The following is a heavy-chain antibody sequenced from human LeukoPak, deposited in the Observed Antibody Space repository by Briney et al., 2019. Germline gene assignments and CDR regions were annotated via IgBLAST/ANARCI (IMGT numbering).Heavy chain of an antibody. V-gene: IGHV1-18*01. CDR2: ISVYDGNT. Sequence: ASVKLSCKASGYTFTSYGISWGRQAPGQGLEWMGWISVYDGNTNYAQKLHGRVTMTTDTSTSTAYMELRRLRSDATAVYYCARDSYPVDYWGQGTLVTVSS. D-gene: IGHD6-6*01. J-gene: IGHJ4*02. CDR1: GYTFTSYG. CDR3: ARDSYPVDY.